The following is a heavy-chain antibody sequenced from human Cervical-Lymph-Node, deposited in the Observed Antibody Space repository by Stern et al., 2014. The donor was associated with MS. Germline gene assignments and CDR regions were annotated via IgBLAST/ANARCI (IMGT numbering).Heavy chain of an antibody. J-gene: IGHJ4*02. D-gene: IGHD4-23*01. CDR2: IYYSGIT. CDR3: ARGYGGNPIDY. CDR1: GGSISSYY. V-gene: IGHV4-59*01. Sequence: VQLQESGPGLVKPSETLSLTCTVSGGSISSYYWSWIRQPPGKGLEWIGYIYYSGITNYNPSLKSRITISVDTSKNQFSLKLSSVTAADTAVYYCARGYGGNPIDYWGQGTLVTVSS.